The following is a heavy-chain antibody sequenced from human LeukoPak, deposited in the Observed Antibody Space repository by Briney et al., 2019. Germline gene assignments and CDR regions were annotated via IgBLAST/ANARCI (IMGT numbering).Heavy chain of an antibody. J-gene: IGHJ4*02. V-gene: IGHV4-34*01. D-gene: IGHD3-22*01. CDR2: INHSGST. Sequence: SETLSLICAVYGGSFSGYYWRWIRQPPGKGLEWIGEINHSGSTNYNPSLKSRVTISVDTSKNQFSLKLSSVTAADTAVYYCARGRRYYDSSGYYSKLPYFDYWGQGTLVTVSS. CDR1: GGSFSGYY. CDR3: ARGRRYYDSSGYYSKLPYFDY.